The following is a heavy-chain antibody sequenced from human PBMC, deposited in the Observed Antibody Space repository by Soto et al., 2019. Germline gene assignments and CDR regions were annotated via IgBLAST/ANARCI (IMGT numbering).Heavy chain of an antibody. CDR2: ISGSGEST. CDR3: AKDFGDIVVVVLAPYGMDV. CDR1: GFTFTNYA. D-gene: IGHD2-15*01. J-gene: IGHJ6*02. V-gene: IGHV3-23*01. Sequence: GGSLRLSCAASGFTFTNYAMNWVRQAPGKGLEWVSVISGSGESTYYADSVKGRFTISRDSSKNTLYLQMNSLRAEDTAVYFCAKDFGDIVVVVLAPYGMDVWGQGTTGTVSS.